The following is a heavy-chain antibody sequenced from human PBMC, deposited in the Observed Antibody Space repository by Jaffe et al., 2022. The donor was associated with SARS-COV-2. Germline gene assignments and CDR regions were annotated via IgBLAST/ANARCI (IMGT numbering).Heavy chain of an antibody. CDR2: ISYDGSNK. Sequence: QVQLVESGGGVVQPGRSLRLSCAASGFTFSSYAMHWVRQAPGKGLEWVAVISYDGSNKYYADSVKGRFTISRDNSKNTLYLQMNSLRAEDTAVYYCARGSGICSGGSCYSDFDYWGQGTLVTVSS. CDR1: GFTFSSYA. CDR3: ARGSGICSGGSCYSDFDY. V-gene: IGHV3-30*04. D-gene: IGHD2-15*01. J-gene: IGHJ4*02.